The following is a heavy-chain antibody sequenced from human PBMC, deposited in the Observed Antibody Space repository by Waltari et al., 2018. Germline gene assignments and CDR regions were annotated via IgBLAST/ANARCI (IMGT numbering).Heavy chain of an antibody. D-gene: IGHD5-18*01. J-gene: IGHJ4*02. Sequence: QAPGQGLEWMGWISAYNGNTNYAQKLQGRVTMTTDTSTSTAYMELRSLRSDDTAVYYCARDNAGYSYGYFDYWGQGTLVTVSS. CDR3: ARDNAGYSYGYFDY. V-gene: IGHV1-18*01. CDR2: ISAYNGNT.